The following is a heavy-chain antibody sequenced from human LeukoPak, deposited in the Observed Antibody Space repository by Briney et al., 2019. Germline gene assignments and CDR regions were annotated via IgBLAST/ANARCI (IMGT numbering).Heavy chain of an antibody. CDR2: IYSGGST. Sequence: PGGSLRLSCAASGFTVSSNYMSWVRQAPEKGLEWVSIIYSGGSTYYADSVKGRFTISRDNSKNTLYLQMNSLRAGDTAVYYCARDPQLAWYFGLWGRGTLVTVSS. V-gene: IGHV3-66*01. J-gene: IGHJ2*01. CDR3: ARDPQLAWYFGL. CDR1: GFTVSSNY. D-gene: IGHD6-13*01.